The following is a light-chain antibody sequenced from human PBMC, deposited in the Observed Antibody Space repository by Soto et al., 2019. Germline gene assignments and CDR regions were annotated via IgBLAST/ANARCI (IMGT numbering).Light chain of an antibody. CDR3: QQAYGAPPT. CDR1: QSITTY. CDR2: AAA. Sequence: DIQMTQSPSSLSASVGDRVTITCRASQSITTYVNWYQQTSGEAPKLLIYAAARLQTGVPSRFSGSGSGTDFTLTISSLQPEDFATYYCQQAYGAPPTFGQGTKVEIK. J-gene: IGKJ1*01. V-gene: IGKV1-39*01.